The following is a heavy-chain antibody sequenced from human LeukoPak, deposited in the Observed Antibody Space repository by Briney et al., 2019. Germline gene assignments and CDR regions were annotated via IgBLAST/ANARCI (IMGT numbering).Heavy chain of an antibody. V-gene: IGHV1-2*02. D-gene: IGHD3-3*01. CDR1: GYTFTGYY. J-gene: IGHJ5*02. CDR3: AGAYYDFWSGSSNNWFDP. CDR2: INPNSGGT. Sequence: ASVKVSCKASGYTFTGYYMHWVRQAPGQGLEWMGWINPNSGGTNYAQKFQGRVTMTRDTSISTAYMELSRLRSDDTAVYYCAGAYYDFWSGSSNNWFDPWGQGTLVTVSS.